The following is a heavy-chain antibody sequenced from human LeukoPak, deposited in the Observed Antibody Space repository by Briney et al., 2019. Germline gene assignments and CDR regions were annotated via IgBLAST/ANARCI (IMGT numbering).Heavy chain of an antibody. Sequence: GGSLRLSCAASGFTFSSYSMNWVRQAPGKGLEWVSYISSSSSTIYYADSVKGRFTISRDNAKNSLYLQMNSLRAEDTAVYYCATLMYYDFWSGYPDYWGQGTLVTVSS. D-gene: IGHD3-3*01. J-gene: IGHJ4*02. CDR1: GFTFSSYS. CDR2: ISSSSSTI. V-gene: IGHV3-48*04. CDR3: ATLMYYDFWSGYPDY.